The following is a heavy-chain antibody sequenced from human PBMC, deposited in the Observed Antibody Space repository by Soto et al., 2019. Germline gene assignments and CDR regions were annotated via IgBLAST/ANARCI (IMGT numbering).Heavy chain of an antibody. Sequence: TLSLTCTVSGGSISSYYWSWIRQPPGKALEWLARIDWDDDKYYSTSLKTRLTISKDTSKNQVVLTMTNMDPVDTATYYCARLVVFLDYYGMDVWGQGTTVT. CDR1: GGSISSYYW. V-gene: IGHV2-70*11. J-gene: IGHJ6*02. CDR2: IDWDDDK. D-gene: IGHD2-21*01. CDR3: ARLVVFLDYYGMDV.